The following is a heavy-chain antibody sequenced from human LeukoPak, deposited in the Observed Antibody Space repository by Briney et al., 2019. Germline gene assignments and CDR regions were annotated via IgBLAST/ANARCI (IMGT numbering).Heavy chain of an antibody. D-gene: IGHD3-22*01. CDR1: GGSISSSSYY. J-gene: IGHJ3*02. V-gene: IGHV4-39*01. CDR3: ASRMKDDSSGYRAMRFGFDI. CDR2: IYYSGST. Sequence: PSETLSLTCTVSGGSISSSSYYWGWIRQPPGKGLEWIGSIYYSGSTYYHPSLKSRVTISVDTSKNQFSLKLSSVTAADTAVYYCASRMKDDSSGYRAMRFGFDIWGQGTMVTVSS.